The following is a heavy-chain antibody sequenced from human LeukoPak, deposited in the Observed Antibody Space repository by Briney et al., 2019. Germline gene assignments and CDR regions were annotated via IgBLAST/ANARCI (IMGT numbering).Heavy chain of an antibody. Sequence: GGSLRLSCAASGFIFTNYEMNWARQAPGKGLEWVAYISGSGNSIYYADSMKGRFTISRDNAKSSLYLHMSSLRAEDTAVYYCAGDNIENGDLDYLDKWGQGTLVTVSS. J-gene: IGHJ4*02. D-gene: IGHD4-17*01. CDR3: AGDNIENGDLDYLDK. CDR2: ISGSGNSI. V-gene: IGHV3-48*03. CDR1: GFIFTNYE.